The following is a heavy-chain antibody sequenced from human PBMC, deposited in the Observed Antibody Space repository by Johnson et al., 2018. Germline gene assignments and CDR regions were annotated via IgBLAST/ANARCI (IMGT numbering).Heavy chain of an antibody. Sequence: QVQLVESGGGVVQPGRSLRLSCAASGFTFTTYGMHWVRQAPGKGLEWVSVVSYAGSEKYYADSVKGRFTISRDNSKNPLYLQMNSMRVDDTATYYCAKWAGVSRWMWTPLDHWGQGTLVTVSS. CDR3: AKWAGVSRWMWTPLDH. CDR2: VSYAGSEK. V-gene: IGHV3-30*18. J-gene: IGHJ4*02. D-gene: IGHD6-19*01. CDR1: GFTFTTYG.